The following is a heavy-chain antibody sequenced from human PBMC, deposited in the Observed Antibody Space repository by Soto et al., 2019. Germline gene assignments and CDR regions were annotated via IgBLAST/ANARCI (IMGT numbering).Heavy chain of an antibody. V-gene: IGHV3-30-3*01. CDR2: ISYDGSNK. J-gene: IGHJ4*02. CDR3: ARGLYSSGWMGTNTSPNLFDY. Sequence: QVQLVESGGGVVQPGRSLRLSCAASGFTFSSYAMHWVRQAPGKGLEWVAVISYDGSNKYYADSVKGRFTISRDNSKNTLYLQMNSLRAEDTAVYYCARGLYSSGWMGTNTSPNLFDYWGQGTLVTVSS. CDR1: GFTFSSYA. D-gene: IGHD6-19*01.